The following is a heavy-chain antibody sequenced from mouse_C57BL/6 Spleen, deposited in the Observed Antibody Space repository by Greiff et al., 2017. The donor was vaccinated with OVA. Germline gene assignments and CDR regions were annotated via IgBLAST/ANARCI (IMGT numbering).Heavy chain of an antibody. CDR3: ARQGRLGYYFDY. CDR2: IWSDGST. J-gene: IGHJ2*01. Sequence: VQLQESGPGLVAPSQSLSITCTVSGFSLTSYGVHWVRQPPGKGLEWLVVIWSDGSTTYNSDLKSSLSISKDNSKSQVFLKMNSLQADDTAMYYCARQGRLGYYFDYWGQGTTLTVSS. D-gene: IGHD4-1*01. V-gene: IGHV2-6-1*01. CDR1: GFSLTSYG.